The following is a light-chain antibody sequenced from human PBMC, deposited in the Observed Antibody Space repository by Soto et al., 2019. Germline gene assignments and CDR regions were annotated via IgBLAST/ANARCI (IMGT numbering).Light chain of an antibody. CDR1: SSDVGGYKY. J-gene: IGLJ1*01. CDR2: EVS. CDR3: SSYGSGNARL. Sequence: QSALTQPASVSGSPGQSITISCTGTSSDVGGYKYVSWYQQHPGKAPKLIIYEVSNRPSGVSNRFSGSESGNTASLTISGLQAEDEADYYCSSYGSGNARLFGTGTKVTVL. V-gene: IGLV2-14*01.